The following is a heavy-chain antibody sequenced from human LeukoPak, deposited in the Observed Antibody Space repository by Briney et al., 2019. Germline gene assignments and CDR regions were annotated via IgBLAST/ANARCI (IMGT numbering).Heavy chain of an antibody. CDR3: AKDPHSSGWPFDY. D-gene: IGHD6-19*01. CDR2: ISGSGGST. Sequence: GGSLRLSCAASGFTFSSYAMSWVRQAPGKGLERVSAISGSGGSTYYADSVKGRFTISRDNSKNTLYLQMNSLRAEDTAVYYCAKDPHSSGWPFDYWGQGTLVTVSS. V-gene: IGHV3-23*01. CDR1: GFTFSSYA. J-gene: IGHJ4*02.